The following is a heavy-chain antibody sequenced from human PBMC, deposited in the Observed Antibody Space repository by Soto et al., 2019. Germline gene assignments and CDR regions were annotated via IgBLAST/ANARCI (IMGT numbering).Heavy chain of an antibody. CDR1: GGSISSSSYY. D-gene: IGHD3-9*01. V-gene: IGHV4-39*01. J-gene: IGHJ4*02. Sequence: PSETLSLTCTVSGGSISSSSYYWGWIRQPPGKGLEWIGSIYYSGSTYYNPSLKSRVTISVDTSKNQFSLKLSSVTAADTAVYYCARTYYDILNGYYTFFDYWGQGTLVTVSS. CDR2: IYYSGST. CDR3: ARTYYDILNGYYTFFDY.